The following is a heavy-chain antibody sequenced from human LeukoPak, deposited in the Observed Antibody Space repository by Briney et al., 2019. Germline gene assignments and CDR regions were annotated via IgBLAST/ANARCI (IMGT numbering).Heavy chain of an antibody. V-gene: IGHV4-39*01. Sequence: PSETLSLTCTVSGGSISSSSYSWGWIRQPPGKGLEWIGSIYYSGSTYYNPFLKSPVTISVDTSKYQFTLKLSSVTAADTAVYYCARRSSSGWLGRFDYWGQGTLVTVSS. CDR2: IYYSGST. CDR3: ARRSSSGWLGRFDY. D-gene: IGHD6-19*01. J-gene: IGHJ4*02. CDR1: GGSISSSSYS.